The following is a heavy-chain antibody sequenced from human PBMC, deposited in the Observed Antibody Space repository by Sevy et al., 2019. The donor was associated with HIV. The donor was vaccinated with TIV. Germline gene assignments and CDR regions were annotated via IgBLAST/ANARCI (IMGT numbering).Heavy chain of an antibody. V-gene: IGHV3-7*01. CDR3: ARALADWGSFHYSS. Sequence: GGSLRLSCAASGFTFSTYWMTWVRQAPGKGLEWVANIKKDGTDTNYVDSVRGRFTMSRDNGRNLLYLHMNSLRAEDTAVYFCARALADWGSFHYSSWGRGVLVTVSS. D-gene: IGHD3-16*01. CDR2: IKKDGTDT. J-gene: IGHJ4*02. CDR1: GFTFSTYW.